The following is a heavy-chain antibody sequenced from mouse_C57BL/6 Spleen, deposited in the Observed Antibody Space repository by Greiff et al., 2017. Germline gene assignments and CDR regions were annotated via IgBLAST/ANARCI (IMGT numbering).Heavy chain of an antibody. Sequence: QVQLKQPGAELVMPGASVKLSCKASGYTFTSYWMHWVKQRPGQGLEWIGEIDPSDSYTNYNQKFKGKSTLTVDKSSSTAYMQLSSLTSEDSAVYYCARKGITTRGRYFDVWGTGTTVTVSS. CDR3: ARKGITTRGRYFDV. D-gene: IGHD1-2*01. J-gene: IGHJ1*03. CDR2: IDPSDSYT. V-gene: IGHV1-69*01. CDR1: GYTFTSYW.